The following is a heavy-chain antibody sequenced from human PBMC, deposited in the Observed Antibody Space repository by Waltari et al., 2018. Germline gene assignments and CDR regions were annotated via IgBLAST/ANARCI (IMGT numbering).Heavy chain of an antibody. Sequence: QVQLVQSGAEVKKPGSSVKVSCKASGGTFSSYAISWVRQAPGQGLDWMGRIIPIFGTANYAQKFQGRVTITADKSTSTAYMELSSLRSEDTAVYYCAILHLGELSSDRGDDYWGQGTLVTVSS. D-gene: IGHD3-16*02. CDR1: GGTFSSYA. CDR2: IIPIFGTA. CDR3: AILHLGELSSDRGDDY. J-gene: IGHJ4*02. V-gene: IGHV1-69*08.